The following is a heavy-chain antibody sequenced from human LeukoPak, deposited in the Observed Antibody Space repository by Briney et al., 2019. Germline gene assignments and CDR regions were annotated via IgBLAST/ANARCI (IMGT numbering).Heavy chain of an antibody. J-gene: IGHJ4*02. CDR1: GGSISSYY. D-gene: IGHD1-26*01. CDR3: ARETSGSYFDFDY. V-gene: IGHV4-4*07. CDR2: IYTSGST. Sequence: SETLSLTCTVSGGSISSYYWSWIRQPAGKGLEWIGRIYTSGSTNYNPSLKSRVTIPVDTSKNQFSLRLSSVTAADTAVYYCARETSGSYFDFDYWGQGTLVTVSS.